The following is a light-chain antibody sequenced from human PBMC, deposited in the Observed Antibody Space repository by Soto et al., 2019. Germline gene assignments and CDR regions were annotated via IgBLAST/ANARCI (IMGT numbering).Light chain of an antibody. J-gene: IGLJ3*02. Sequence: QSVLTQPPSASGTPGQRVSISCSGRSSNIGSNYVYWYQQLPGTAPKLLMYTNNQRPSGVPDRFSGSKSGTSASLAISGLRSEDEADYCCATWDDSLSAWVFGGGTKVTVL. CDR1: SSNIGSNY. CDR3: ATWDDSLSAWV. CDR2: TNN. V-gene: IGLV1-47*02.